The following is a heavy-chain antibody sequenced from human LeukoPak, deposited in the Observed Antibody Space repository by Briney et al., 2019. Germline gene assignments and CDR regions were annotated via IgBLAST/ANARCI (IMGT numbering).Heavy chain of an antibody. D-gene: IGHD6-6*01. CDR1: GYTFTGYY. J-gene: IGHJ4*02. V-gene: IGHV1-2*02. Sequence: ASVKVSCKASGYTFTGYYMHWVRQAPGQGLEWMGWINPNSGGTNYAQKFQGRVTMTRGTSVSTAYMELSRLRSDDTAVFYCERDPSSSSPFDYWGQGTLVTVSS. CDR3: ERDPSSSSPFDY. CDR2: INPNSGGT.